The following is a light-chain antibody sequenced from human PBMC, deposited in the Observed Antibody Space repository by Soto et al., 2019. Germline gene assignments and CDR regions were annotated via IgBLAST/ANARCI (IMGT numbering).Light chain of an antibody. Sequence: QSALTQPRSVSGSPGQLVTISCTGTSSDVGGYNYVSWYQQHPGKAPKLMIYDVSKRPSGVPDRFSGSKSGNMASLTISGLQAEDEADYYCCSYAGSYTWVFGGGTKLTVL. J-gene: IGLJ3*02. CDR3: CSYAGSYTWV. V-gene: IGLV2-11*01. CDR2: DVS. CDR1: SSDVGGYNY.